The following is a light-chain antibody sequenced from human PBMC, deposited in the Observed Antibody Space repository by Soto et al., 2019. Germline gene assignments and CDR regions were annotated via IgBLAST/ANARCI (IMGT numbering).Light chain of an antibody. CDR2: GVS. V-gene: IGKV3-15*01. CDR1: QRASRQ. J-gene: IGKJ1*01. CDR3: QQYNNWPPT. Sequence: TQSPDTLSLSPGERATLSCRASQRASRQYLSWYQQRPDQPPRLLIYGVSTRATGIPMRLSGSGSGTEFTLTISSLQSEDFAVYYCQQYNNWPPTFGQGTKVDIK.